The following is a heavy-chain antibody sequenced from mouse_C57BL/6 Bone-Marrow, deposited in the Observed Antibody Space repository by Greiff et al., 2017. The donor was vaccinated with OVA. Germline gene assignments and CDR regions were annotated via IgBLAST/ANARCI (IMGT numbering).Heavy chain of an antibody. V-gene: IGHV1-76*01. CDR2: IYPGSGNT. J-gene: IGHJ4*01. Sequence: VKLVESGAELVRPGASVKLSCKASGYTFTDYYINWVKQRPGQGLEWIARIYPGSGNTYYNEKFKGKATLTAEKSSSTAYMQLSSLTSEDSAVYFCARFYYGNFYAMDYWGQGTSVTVS. CDR3: ARFYYGNFYAMDY. D-gene: IGHD2-1*01. CDR1: GYTFTDYY.